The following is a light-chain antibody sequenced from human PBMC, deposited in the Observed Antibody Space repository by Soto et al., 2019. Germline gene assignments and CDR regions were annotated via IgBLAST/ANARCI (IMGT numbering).Light chain of an antibody. V-gene: IGLV1-44*01. CDR3: AAWDDSLNGWV. CDR2: SNN. Sequence: QSVLTQPPSASGTPGQRVTISCSGSSSNIGISSVSWYQQLPGTAPKLLIYSNNQRPSGVPDRFSGSKSGTSASLAISGLQSDDEADYYCAAWDDSLNGWVFGGGTKLTVL. J-gene: IGLJ3*02. CDR1: SSNIGISS.